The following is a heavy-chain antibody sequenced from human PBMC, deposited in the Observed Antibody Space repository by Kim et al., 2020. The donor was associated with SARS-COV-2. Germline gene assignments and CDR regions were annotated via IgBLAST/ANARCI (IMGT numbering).Heavy chain of an antibody. CDR2: IYHSGST. CDR3: ARSRGTTMIVVVITGAFDI. V-gene: IGHV4-4*02. D-gene: IGHD3-22*01. CDR1: GGSISSSNW. J-gene: IGHJ3*02. Sequence: SETLSLTCAVSGGSISSSNWWSWVRQPPGKGLEWIGEIYHSGSTNYNPSLKSRVTISVDKSKNQFSLKLSSVTAADTAVYYCARSRGTTMIVVVITGAFDIWGQGTMVTVSS.